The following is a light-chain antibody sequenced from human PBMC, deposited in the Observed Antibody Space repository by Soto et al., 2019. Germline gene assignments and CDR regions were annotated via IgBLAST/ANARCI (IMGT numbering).Light chain of an antibody. J-gene: IGKJ4*01. CDR2: GAS. Sequence: EIVLTQSPDTLSLSPGERATLSCRASQSVSSSYLAWYQQRPGQAPRLLIYGASSRATGIPDRFSGSGSGTDFSLTISRLEPEDFAVYYCQQYDNSPLTFGGGTKVDIK. V-gene: IGKV3-20*01. CDR1: QSVSSSY. CDR3: QQYDNSPLT.